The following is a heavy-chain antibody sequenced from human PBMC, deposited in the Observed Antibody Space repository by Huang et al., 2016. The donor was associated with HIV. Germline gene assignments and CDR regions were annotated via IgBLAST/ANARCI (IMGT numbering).Heavy chain of an antibody. V-gene: IGHV1-46*03. D-gene: IGHD2-21*02. J-gene: IGHJ4*02. CDR1: GYTFTSNF. Sequence: QVQLVQSGTEVKKPGASVRVSCKASGYTFTSNFIKWVRQAPGQGLEGMGIINPSDGTTTYAQKFQGRLTLTRDTATTTVYMDLSSLRSEDTAVYYCSRKDDGGYSGIDCWGQGTLVTVSS. CDR2: INPSDGTT. CDR3: SRKDDGGYSGIDC.